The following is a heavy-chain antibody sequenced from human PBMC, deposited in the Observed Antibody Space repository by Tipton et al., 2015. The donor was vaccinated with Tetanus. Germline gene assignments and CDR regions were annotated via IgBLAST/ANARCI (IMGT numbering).Heavy chain of an antibody. CDR3: ARCNDYGSLTPIDL. CDR2: MNPNTGHA. D-gene: IGHD4-17*01. J-gene: IGHJ5*02. V-gene: IGHV1-8*01. Sequence: QLVQSGAEVKKPGASVKVSCKAFGYAFNSYDLNWVRQATGQGLEWLGYMNPNTGHAGYAQKFQGRVTMTADNSMGTAYMDLSSVRSDDTAVYYCARCNDYGSLTPIDLWGPGTRVTVSS. CDR1: GYAFNSYD.